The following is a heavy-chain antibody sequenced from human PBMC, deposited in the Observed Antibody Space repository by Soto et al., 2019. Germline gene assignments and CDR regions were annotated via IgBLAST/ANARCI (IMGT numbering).Heavy chain of an antibody. Sequence: QLQLQESGPGLVKPSETLSLTCSVSGGSITTSSYNWDWIRQPPGKGLEWIGTIYYDGSTSYKPSLKSQVTISVATSKNHFALKVNSVTAADTAVYYCARFYGNAFDVWGRWTVVTVSS. CDR2: IYYDGST. V-gene: IGHV4-39*02. D-gene: IGHD3-10*01. CDR1: GGSITTSSYN. CDR3: ARFYGNAFDV. J-gene: IGHJ3*01.